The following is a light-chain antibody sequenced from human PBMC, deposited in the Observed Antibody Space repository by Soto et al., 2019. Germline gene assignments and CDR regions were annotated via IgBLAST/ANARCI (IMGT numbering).Light chain of an antibody. V-gene: IGLV2-14*01. CDR1: SGDIGGYNS. J-gene: IGLJ3*02. CDR3: SSFTSSGTGV. Sequence: QSALTQPASVSGSPGQSITISCTGTSGDIGGYNSVSWYQQHPGKAPKLLIYEVVKRPSGVSNRFSGSKSGNTASLTISGLQADDEADYYCSSFTSSGTGVFGGGTKLTVL. CDR2: EVV.